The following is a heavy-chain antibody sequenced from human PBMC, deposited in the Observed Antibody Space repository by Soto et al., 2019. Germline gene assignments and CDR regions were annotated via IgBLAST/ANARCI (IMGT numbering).Heavy chain of an antibody. J-gene: IGHJ4*02. D-gene: IGHD5-18*01. CDR1: GFTFSSYS. CDR3: ARNRGWLQFDY. Sequence: PGGSLRLSCAASGFTFSSYSMNWVRQAPGKGLGWVSSISSSSYYIYYADAVKGRFTISRDNAENSLYLQMNSLRAEDTAVYYCARNRGWLQFDYWGRGTLVTVSS. CDR2: ISSSSYYI. V-gene: IGHV3-21*01.